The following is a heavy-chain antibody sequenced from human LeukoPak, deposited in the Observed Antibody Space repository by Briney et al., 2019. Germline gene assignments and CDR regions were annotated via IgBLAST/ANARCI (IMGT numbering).Heavy chain of an antibody. J-gene: IGHJ6*03. Sequence: GASVKVSCKASGGTFSSYAISWVRQAPGQGLEWMGRIIPIFGTANYAQKFQGRVTITTDESTSTAYMELSSLRSEDTAVYYCARGDYYDSSGYYWSNYYYYMDVWGKGTTVTVSS. CDR1: GGTFSSYA. CDR2: IIPIFGTA. D-gene: IGHD3-22*01. CDR3: ARGDYYDSSGYYWSNYYYYMDV. V-gene: IGHV1-69*05.